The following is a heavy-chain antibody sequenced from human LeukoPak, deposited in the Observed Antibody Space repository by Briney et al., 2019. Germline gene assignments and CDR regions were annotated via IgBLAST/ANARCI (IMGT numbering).Heavy chain of an antibody. D-gene: IGHD3-22*01. CDR1: GGSFSGYY. CDR2: INHSGST. Sequence: SETLSLTCAVYGGSFSGYYWSWIRQPPGKGLKWIGEINHSGSTNYNPSLKSRVTISVDTSKNQFSLKLSSVTAADTAVYFCARGPPTDYYDSSGFYYVFDYWGQGTLVTVSS. V-gene: IGHV4-34*01. J-gene: IGHJ4*02. CDR3: ARGPPTDYYDSSGFYYVFDY.